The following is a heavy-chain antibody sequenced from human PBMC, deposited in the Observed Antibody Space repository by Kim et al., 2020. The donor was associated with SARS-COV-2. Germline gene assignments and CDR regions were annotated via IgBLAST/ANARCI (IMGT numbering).Heavy chain of an antibody. CDR2: ISDNEVYI. V-gene: IGHV3-21*06. Sequence: GGSLRLSCAAAGFTFSAHSMNWVRQAPGKGLEWVSSISDNEVYIFYGDSVKGRFTTSRDNAENSLYLQMNSLRAEDTAIYYCARHCRVSTICFENWGQGTLVTVSS. J-gene: IGHJ4*02. D-gene: IGHD2-15*01. CDR3: ARHCRVSTICFEN. CDR1: GFTFSAHS.